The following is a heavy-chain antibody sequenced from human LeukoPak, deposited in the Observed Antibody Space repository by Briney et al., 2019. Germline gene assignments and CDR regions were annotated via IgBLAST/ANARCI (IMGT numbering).Heavy chain of an antibody. CDR2: IGTAGDT. CDR1: GFTFSSYD. CDR3: ARSGVTLTEFDY. D-gene: IGHD3-10*01. J-gene: IGHJ4*02. Sequence: GGSLRLSCAASGFTFSSYDMHWVRQATGKGLEWVSTIGTAGDTYYPGYVKGRFTISRENAKNSLYLQMNSLRAGDTAVYYCARSGVTLTEFDYWGQGTLVTVSS. V-gene: IGHV3-13*01.